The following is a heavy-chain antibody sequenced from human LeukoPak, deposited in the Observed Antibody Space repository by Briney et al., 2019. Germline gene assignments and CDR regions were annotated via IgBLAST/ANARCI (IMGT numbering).Heavy chain of an antibody. V-gene: IGHV1-18*01. J-gene: IGHJ3*02. Sequence: ASVKVSCKASGYTFTSYGISWVRQAPGQGLEWMGWISAYNGNTNYAQKLQGRVTMTTDTSTSTAYMELRSLRSDDTAVYYCARRDDYGDYVDAFDIWGQGTMVTVSS. CDR1: GYTFTSYG. D-gene: IGHD4-17*01. CDR2: ISAYNGNT. CDR3: ARRDDYGDYVDAFDI.